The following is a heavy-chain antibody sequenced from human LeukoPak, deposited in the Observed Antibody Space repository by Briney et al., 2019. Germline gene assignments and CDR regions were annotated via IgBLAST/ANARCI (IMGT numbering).Heavy chain of an antibody. Sequence: PGGSLRLSCAASGVTLSSYGVHWVRQAPGKGLEWVAVISYDGSNKDYAASVKGRFTISRDNSKNTVYLQMNSLRAEDTAVYYCAKEGHLGYCSSTTCYIDYWGRGTLVTVSS. D-gene: IGHD2-2*02. J-gene: IGHJ4*02. CDR3: AKEGHLGYCSSTTCYIDY. V-gene: IGHV3-30*18. CDR2: ISYDGSNK. CDR1: GVTLSSYG.